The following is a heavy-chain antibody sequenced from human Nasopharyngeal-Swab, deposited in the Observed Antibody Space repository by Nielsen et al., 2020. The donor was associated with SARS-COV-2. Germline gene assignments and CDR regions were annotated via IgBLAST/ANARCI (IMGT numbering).Heavy chain of an antibody. CDR2: IWYDGGNK. V-gene: IGHV3-33*01. CDR1: GFTFSSYG. D-gene: IGHD5-24*01. CDR3: ARDLGDGYNGEYFDY. Sequence: GESLKISCAASGFTFSSYGMHWVRQAPGKGLEWVAVIWYDGGNKYYADSVKGRFTISRDNSKNTLYLQMNSLRAEDTAVYYCARDLGDGYNGEYFDYWGQGTLVTVSS. J-gene: IGHJ4*02.